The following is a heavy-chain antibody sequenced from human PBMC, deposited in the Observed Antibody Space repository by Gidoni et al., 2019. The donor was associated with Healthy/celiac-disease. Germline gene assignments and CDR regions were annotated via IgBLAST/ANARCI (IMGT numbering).Heavy chain of an antibody. Sequence: QVQLVQSVAAVKKPGSSVKVSCKASGVIFISYALSWVRQAPGKGREWMGGIIPSLGTANYEQKFQGRVTITADESTSTVYMELSSLRSEDTAVYYCARKDKDYGRDYYYYMDVWGKGTTVTVSS. CDR1: GVIFISYA. D-gene: IGHD4-17*01. CDR2: IIPSLGTA. CDR3: ARKDKDYGRDYYYYMDV. V-gene: IGHV1-69*01. J-gene: IGHJ6*03.